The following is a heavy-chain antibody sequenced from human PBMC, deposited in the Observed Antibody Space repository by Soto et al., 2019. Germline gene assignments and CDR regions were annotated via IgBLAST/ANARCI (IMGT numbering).Heavy chain of an antibody. CDR1: GGSLSSENYY. CDR3: AGGKGYSSGWPFDF. J-gene: IGHJ4*02. Sequence: PSETLSLTCSVSGGSLSSENYYWSWIRQPPGKGLEWIGYISYNGRTYYNPSLMSRGTISADMSKTQFSLELTSVTAADTAVYYCAGGKGYSSGWPFDFWGPGTLVTVSS. CDR2: ISYNGRT. D-gene: IGHD6-19*01. V-gene: IGHV4-30-4*01.